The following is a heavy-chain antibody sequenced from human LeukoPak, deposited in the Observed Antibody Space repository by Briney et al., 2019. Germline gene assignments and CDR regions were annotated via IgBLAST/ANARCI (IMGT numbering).Heavy chain of an antibody. CDR1: GFTFGSYS. CDR2: ISSSSSYI. CDR3: ARDGYSGYDSAYFDY. Sequence: GGSLRLSCAASGFTFGSYSMNWVRQAPGKGLEWVSSISSSSSYIYYADSVKGRFTISRDNAKNSLYLQMNSLRAEDTAVYYCARDGYSGYDSAYFDYWGQGTLVTVSS. J-gene: IGHJ4*02. D-gene: IGHD5-12*01. V-gene: IGHV3-21*01.